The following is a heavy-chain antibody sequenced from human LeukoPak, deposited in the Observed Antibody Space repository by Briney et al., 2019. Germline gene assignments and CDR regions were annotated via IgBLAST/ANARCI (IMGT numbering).Heavy chain of an antibody. Sequence: ASVKVSCKASGYTFTSYGISWVRQAPGQGLEWMGWISAYNGNTNYAQKLQGRVTMTTDTSTSTAYMELRSLRSDDTAVYYCARGARFGESKGAFDIWGQGTMVTVSS. V-gene: IGHV1-18*01. CDR1: GYTFTSYG. CDR2: ISAYNGNT. D-gene: IGHD3-10*01. CDR3: ARGARFGESKGAFDI. J-gene: IGHJ3*02.